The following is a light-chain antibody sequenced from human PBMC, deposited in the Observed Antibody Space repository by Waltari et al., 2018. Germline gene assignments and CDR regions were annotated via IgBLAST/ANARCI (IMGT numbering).Light chain of an antibody. CDR3: QQRSRWPLT. CDR2: DAS. V-gene: IGKV3-11*01. CDR1: QSIDFQ. J-gene: IGKJ4*01. Sequence: EIVLTQSPVTLSVSPGERVTLSCRASQSIDFQLAWYQQRPGQAPRLVISDASYRATGIQARFSGSGSGTDFTLTISSLEPEDIATYYCQQRSRWPLTFGGGTKVEF.